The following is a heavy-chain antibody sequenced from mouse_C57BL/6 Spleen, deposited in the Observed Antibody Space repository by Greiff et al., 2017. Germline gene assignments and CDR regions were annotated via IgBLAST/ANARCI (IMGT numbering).Heavy chain of an antibody. V-gene: IGHV1-15*01. J-gene: IGHJ2*01. CDR2: IDPETGGT. CDR3: TRGNGGD. CDR1: GYTFTDYE. Sequence: QVQLQQSGAELVRPGASVTLSCKASGYTFTDYEMHWVKQTPVHGLEWIGAIDPETGGTAYNQKFKGKAILTADKSSSTAYMELRSLTAEDSAVYYCTRGNGGDRGQGTTRTVSS. D-gene: IGHD2-13*01.